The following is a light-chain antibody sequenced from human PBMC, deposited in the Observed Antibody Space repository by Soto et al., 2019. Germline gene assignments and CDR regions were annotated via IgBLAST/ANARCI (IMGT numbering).Light chain of an antibody. CDR1: SSDIGSYNL. CDR3: CSYAGGGTFYV. Sequence: GLNQPAPVSGSPGQLITLSFPGNSSDIGSYNLVSWYQQHPGKAPKLIIYEGSKRPSGVSNRFSGSKSGNTASLTISGLQAEDEADYYCCSYAGGGTFYVFGTGTKVTVL. CDR2: EGS. J-gene: IGLJ1*01. V-gene: IGLV2-23*03.